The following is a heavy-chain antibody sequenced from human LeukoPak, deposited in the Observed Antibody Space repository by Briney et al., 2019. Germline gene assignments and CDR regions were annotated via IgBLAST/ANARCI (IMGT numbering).Heavy chain of an antibody. CDR2: IDPTNSDT. D-gene: IGHD6-19*01. J-gene: IGHJ5*02. CDR1: GYSFSSDW. V-gene: IGHV5-10-1*01. CDR3: ASSRAGTLKVNNWFVP. Sequence: GESLKISCKGSGYSFSSDWISWVRQIPGEGVGWGGRIDPTNSDTDYGTSFKGHVTISVDRSISTAYLQCSSLKASDTAMYFCASSRAGTLKVNNWFVPWGQGSLVTVSS.